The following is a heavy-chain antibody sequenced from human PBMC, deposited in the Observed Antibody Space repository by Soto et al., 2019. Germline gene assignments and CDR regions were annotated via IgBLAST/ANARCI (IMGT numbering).Heavy chain of an antibody. CDR3: ARESEDLTSNFDY. Sequence: GGSLRLSCAASGFTFSRYSMNWVRQAPGKGLEWVAAISSTTNYIYYGDSMKGRFTIYRDNAKNSLYLEMNSLRAEAMAVYYCARESEDLTSNFDYWGQGTLVTVSS. J-gene: IGHJ4*02. V-gene: IGHV3-21*06. CDR2: ISSTTNYI. CDR1: GFTFSRYS.